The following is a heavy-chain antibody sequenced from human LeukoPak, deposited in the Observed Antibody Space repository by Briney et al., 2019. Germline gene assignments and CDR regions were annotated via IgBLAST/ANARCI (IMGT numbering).Heavy chain of an antibody. J-gene: IGHJ4*02. V-gene: IGHV1-24*01. Sequence: GASVKVSCKVSGYTLTELSMHWVRQAPGEGLEWMGGFDPEDGETIYAQKFQGRVTMTEDTSTDTAYMELSSLRSEDTAVYYCATLSVLGYCTNGVCSPPWDYWGQGTLVTVSS. CDR1: GYTLTELS. CDR2: FDPEDGET. CDR3: ATLSVLGYCTNGVCSPPWDY. D-gene: IGHD2-8*01.